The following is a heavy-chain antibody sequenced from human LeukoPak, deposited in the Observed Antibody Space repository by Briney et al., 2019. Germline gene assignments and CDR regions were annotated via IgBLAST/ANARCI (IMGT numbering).Heavy chain of an antibody. CDR3: ARDSHMVRGGSIDAFGF. CDR1: GYTFNRYY. J-gene: IGHJ3*01. V-gene: IGHV1-46*02. Sequence: ASVKVSCKASGYTFNRYYVHWVRQAPGHVLEWMGIINPSGGGTRYAQKFQDRITMTWDTSTSTVYMELSSLRSEDTAVYYCARDSHMVRGGSIDAFGFWGQGTMVTVSS. D-gene: IGHD3-10*01. CDR2: INPSGGGT.